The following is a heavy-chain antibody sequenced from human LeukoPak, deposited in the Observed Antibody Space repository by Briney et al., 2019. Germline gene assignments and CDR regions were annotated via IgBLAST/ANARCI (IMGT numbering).Heavy chain of an antibody. CDR1: GLTFSSYA. CDR3: AKRPYCSGAVCYHIDY. J-gene: IGHJ4*02. V-gene: IGHV3-23*01. D-gene: IGHD2-15*01. CDR2: ISGSGGNT. Sequence: PGGSLRLSCAASGLTFSSYAMSWVRQAPGKGMEWVSTISGSGGNTYYADSVKGRFTISRDNSKNTVYLQMNSLRAEDTAVYYCAKRPYCSGAVCYHIDYWGQGTLVTVSS.